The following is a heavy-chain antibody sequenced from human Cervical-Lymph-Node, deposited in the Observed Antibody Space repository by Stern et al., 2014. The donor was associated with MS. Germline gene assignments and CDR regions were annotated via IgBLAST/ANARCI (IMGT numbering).Heavy chain of an antibody. CDR1: GYSFTNYG. V-gene: IGHV1-18*01. CDR3: ARGLLGSENAFDI. J-gene: IGHJ3*02. Sequence: QVQLVESGAEVKKPGASVKVSCKASGYSFTNYGLSWVRQAPGPGLEWMGWISYYNGKTNYAQKLQGRVTMTTDTSTSTAYMELRSLRSDDTAVYYCARGLLGSENAFDIWGQGTMVAVSS. D-gene: IGHD2-15*01. CDR2: ISYYNGKT.